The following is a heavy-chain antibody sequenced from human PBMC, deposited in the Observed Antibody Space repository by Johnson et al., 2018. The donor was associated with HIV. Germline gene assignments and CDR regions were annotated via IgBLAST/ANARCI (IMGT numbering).Heavy chain of an antibody. J-gene: IGHJ3*02. CDR2: ISSSGSTI. Sequence: EVQLVESGGGVVQPGRSLRLSCAASGFTFSSYAMHWVRQAPGKGLEWVSYISSSGSTIYYADSVKGRFTISRDNAKNTLYLQMNSLRAEDTAVYYCAKEGRGGAFDIWGQGTMVTVSS. D-gene: IGHD2-15*01. CDR1: GFTFSSYA. V-gene: IGHV3-48*04. CDR3: AKEGRGGAFDI.